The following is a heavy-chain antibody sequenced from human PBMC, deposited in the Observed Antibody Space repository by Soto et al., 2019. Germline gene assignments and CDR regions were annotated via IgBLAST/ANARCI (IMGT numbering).Heavy chain of an antibody. J-gene: IGHJ2*01. V-gene: IGHV1-69*08. D-gene: IGHD4-17*01. CDR3: ARDMETTVVTPTRYWYFDL. CDR2: IIPILGIA. CDR1: GGTFSSYT. Sequence: QVQLVQSGAEVKKPGSSVKVSCKASGGTFSSYTISWVRQAPGQGLEWMGRIIPILGIANYAQKFQGRVTITAAKSTSTAYMELSSLRSEDTAVYYCARDMETTVVTPTRYWYFDLWGRGTLVTVSS.